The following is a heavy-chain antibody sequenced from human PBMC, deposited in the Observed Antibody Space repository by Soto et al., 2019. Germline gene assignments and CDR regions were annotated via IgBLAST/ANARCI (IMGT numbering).Heavy chain of an antibody. V-gene: IGHV4-30-2*01. CDR3: ARADETAGNFDQ. J-gene: IGHJ4*02. CDR1: GGSISSGGYY. CDR2: IYHSGST. Sequence: PSETLSLTCTVSGGSISSGGYYWSWIRQHPGKGLEWIGYIYHSGSTYYNPSLKSRVTISVDRSKNQFSLKLSSVTAADTAVYYCARADETAGNFDQWGQGTLVTVSS.